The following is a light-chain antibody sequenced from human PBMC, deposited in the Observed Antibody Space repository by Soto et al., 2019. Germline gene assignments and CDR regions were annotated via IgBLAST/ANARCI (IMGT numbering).Light chain of an antibody. J-gene: IGKJ2*01. V-gene: IGKV3-20*01. CDR3: QQYFNWPPYT. CDR2: GAS. CDR1: QSVDNNY. Sequence: EIVLTRSPGTLSLSPGERATLSCRASQSVDNNYLAWYQQKPGQTPRLIIYGASSRATGIPDRFSGSGSGTEFTLTISSLQSEDFAVYYCQQYFNWPPYTFGQGTKVDFK.